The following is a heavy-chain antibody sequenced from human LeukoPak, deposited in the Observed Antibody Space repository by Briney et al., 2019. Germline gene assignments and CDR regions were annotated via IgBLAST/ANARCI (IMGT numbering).Heavy chain of an antibody. CDR2: ISAYNGNT. J-gene: IGHJ4*02. V-gene: IGHV1-18*01. D-gene: IGHD6-13*01. CDR3: AEGAKSSLLY. Sequence: ASVKVSCKPSGYSFEAYGITWVRQVPGQGLEWMGWISAYNGNTDYAPSLQDRVTMTADASTSTMCLELRSLTSDDTAIYYCAEGAKSSLLYWGQGTLVTVSS. CDR1: GYSFEAYG.